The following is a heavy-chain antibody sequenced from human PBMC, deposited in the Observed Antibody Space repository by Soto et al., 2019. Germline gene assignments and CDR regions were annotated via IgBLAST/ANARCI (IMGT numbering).Heavy chain of an antibody. V-gene: IGHV1-69*13. CDR1: GGTFSSYA. Sequence: SVKVSCKASGGTFSSYAISWVRQAPGQGLEWMGGIIPIFGTANYAQKFQGRVTITADESTSTAYMELSSLRSEDTAVYYCAGFRQQLVRAYNWFDPWGQGTLVTVSS. CDR2: IIPIFGTA. CDR3: AGFRQQLVRAYNWFDP. J-gene: IGHJ5*02. D-gene: IGHD6-6*01.